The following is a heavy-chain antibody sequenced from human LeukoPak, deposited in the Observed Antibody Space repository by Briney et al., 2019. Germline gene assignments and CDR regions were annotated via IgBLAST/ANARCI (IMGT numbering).Heavy chain of an antibody. J-gene: IGHJ4*02. CDR1: GFTFSSYS. CDR3: ASLSSSWYADY. D-gene: IGHD6-13*01. Sequence: GGSLRLSCAASGFTFSSYSMNWVRQAPGKGLEWVSVISGSGGTTYYADSVKGRFTISRDNSKNTLYLQMNSLRAEDTAVYYCASLSSSWYADYWGQGTLVTVSS. CDR2: ISGSGGTT. V-gene: IGHV3-23*01.